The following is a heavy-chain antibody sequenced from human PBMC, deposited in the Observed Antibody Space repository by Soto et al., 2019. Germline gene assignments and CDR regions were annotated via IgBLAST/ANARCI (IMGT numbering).Heavy chain of an antibody. D-gene: IGHD2-21*02. CDR2: MNPNSGNT. CDR3: ARGAYCGGDCLPFYYYYGMDV. V-gene: IGHV1-8*01. Sequence: GASVKVSCKASGYTFTSYDINWVRQATGQGLEWMGWMNPNSGNTGYAQKFQGRVTMTRNTSISTACMELSSLRSEDTAVYYCARGAYCGGDCLPFYYYYGMDVWGQGTTVTVSS. CDR1: GYTFTSYD. J-gene: IGHJ6*02.